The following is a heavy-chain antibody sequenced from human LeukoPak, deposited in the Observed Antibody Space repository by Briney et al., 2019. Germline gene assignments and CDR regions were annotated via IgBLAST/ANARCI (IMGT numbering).Heavy chain of an antibody. V-gene: IGHV4-61*02. CDR2: IYTSGST. CDR1: GGSISSGSYY. D-gene: IGHD1-26*01. Sequence: SETLSLACTVSGGSISSGSYYWSWIRQPAGKGLEWIGRIYTSGSTNYNPSLKRRVTISVDTSKNQFSLKLSSVTAADTAVYYCARSRVGATFDYWGQGTLVTVSS. J-gene: IGHJ4*02. CDR3: ARSRVGATFDY.